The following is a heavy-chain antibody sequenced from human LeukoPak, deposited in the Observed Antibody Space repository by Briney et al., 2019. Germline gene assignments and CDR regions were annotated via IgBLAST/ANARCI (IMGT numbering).Heavy chain of an antibody. V-gene: IGHV1-46*01. CDR1: GYTFTSYD. J-gene: IGHJ4*02. CDR2: INPSDGST. Sequence: GASVKVSCKASGYTFTSYDISWVRQAPGQGLEWMGVINPSDGSTNYAQKYQDRVTMTRDTSTRTVYMQLSSLRSDDTAVYYCARDVAREFDYWGQGTLVTVSS. CDR3: ARDVAREFDY.